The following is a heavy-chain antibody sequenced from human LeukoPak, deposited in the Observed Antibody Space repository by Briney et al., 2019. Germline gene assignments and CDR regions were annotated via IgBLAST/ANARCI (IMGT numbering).Heavy chain of an antibody. V-gene: IGHV7-4-1*02. CDR3: GRGSRVNYYYMDV. CDR2: INTKTGNP. CDR1: GYTFTSYA. J-gene: IGHJ6*03. D-gene: IGHD4-23*01. Sequence: GASVKVSCKASGYTFTSYAMNWVRQAPGQGLEWMGWINTKTGNPTYAQGFTGRFVFSLDTSVSTAYLQISRLKAEDTAVYYCGRGSRVNYYYMDVWGKGTTVTVSS.